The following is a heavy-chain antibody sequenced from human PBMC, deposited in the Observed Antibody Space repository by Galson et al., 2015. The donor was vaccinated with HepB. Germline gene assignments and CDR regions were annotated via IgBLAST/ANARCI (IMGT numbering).Heavy chain of an antibody. CDR1: GYSFTSYW. J-gene: IGHJ6*02. Sequence: QSGAEVKKPGESLRISCKGSGYSFTSYWISWVRQTPGKGLEWMGRIDPSDSNTNYNPSFQGHVTISADKSISTAYLQWSSLKASDTAMYYCARSRPVSPGRNFFYGMDVWGQGTTVTVSS. V-gene: IGHV5-10-1*01. CDR3: ARSRPVSPGRNFFYGMDV. CDR2: IDPSDSNT. D-gene: IGHD3-10*01.